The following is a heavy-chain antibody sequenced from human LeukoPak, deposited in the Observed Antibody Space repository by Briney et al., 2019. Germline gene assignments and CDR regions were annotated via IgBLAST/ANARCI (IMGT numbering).Heavy chain of an antibody. CDR1: GFTFSDYY. Sequence: PGGSLRLSCAASGFTFSDYYMSWIRQAPGKGLEWVSAISGSGGSTYYADSVKGRFTISRDNSKNTLYLQMNSLRAEDTAVYYCAKDGSGSYYQGRNYYYYYMDVWGKGSTVTVSS. D-gene: IGHD3-10*01. V-gene: IGHV3-23*01. CDR3: AKDGSGSYYQGRNYYYYYMDV. CDR2: ISGSGGST. J-gene: IGHJ6*03.